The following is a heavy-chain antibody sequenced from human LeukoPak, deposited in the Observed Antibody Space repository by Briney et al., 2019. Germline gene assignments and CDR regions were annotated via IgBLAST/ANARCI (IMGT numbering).Heavy chain of an antibody. CDR2: ISGSGGST. V-gene: IGHV3-23*01. J-gene: IGHJ4*02. CDR3: AKRGAVIRVILVGFHKEAYYFDS. Sequence: TGGSLRLSCAVSGISLSNYGMSWVRQAPGKGLEWVAGISGSGGSTNYADSVKGRFTISRDNPKNTLYLQMNRLRAEDTAVYFCAKRGAVIRVILVGFHKEAYYFDSWGQGALVTVSS. D-gene: IGHD3-22*01. CDR1: GISLSNYG.